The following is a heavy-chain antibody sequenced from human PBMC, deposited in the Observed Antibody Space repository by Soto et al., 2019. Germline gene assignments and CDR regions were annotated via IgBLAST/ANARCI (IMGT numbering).Heavy chain of an antibody. CDR1: GFTFSSYA. Sequence: GGSLRLSCAASGFTFSSYAMHWVRQAPGKGLEWVAVISYDGSNKYYADSVKGRFTISRDNSKNTLYLQMNSLRAEDTAVYYCARGPSYYFPYYYYGMDVWGQGTTVTVSS. V-gene: IGHV3-30-3*01. CDR3: ARGPSYYFPYYYYGMDV. CDR2: ISYDGSNK. J-gene: IGHJ6*02. D-gene: IGHD1-26*01.